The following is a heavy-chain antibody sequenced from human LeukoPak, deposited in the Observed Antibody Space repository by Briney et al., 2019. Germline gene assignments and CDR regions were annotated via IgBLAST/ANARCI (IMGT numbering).Heavy chain of an antibody. D-gene: IGHD4-23*01. J-gene: IGHJ4*02. CDR1: GFTFSYYN. CDR3: ACDYGGNSGVDY. Sequence: GGSLRLSCAASGFTFSYYNMNWVRQAPGKGLEWVTFIWFDGSDKYYADSVKGRFTISRDNSKNTLYLRMNSLRVEDTAVYYCACDYGGNSGVDYWGQGTLVTVSS. CDR2: IWFDGSDK. V-gene: IGHV3-33*03.